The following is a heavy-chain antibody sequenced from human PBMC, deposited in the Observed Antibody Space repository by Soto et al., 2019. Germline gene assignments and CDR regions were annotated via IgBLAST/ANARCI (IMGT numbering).Heavy chain of an antibody. CDR3: AHRLEDGESGSGLDY. CDR1: GFSLSTSGVG. CDR2: IYWDDDK. V-gene: IGHV2-5*02. D-gene: IGHD2-15*01. J-gene: IGHJ4*02. Sequence: QITLKESGPTLVKPTQTLTLTCTFSGFSLSTSGVGVGWIRQPPGKALEWLALIYWDDDKRYSPSLKSRLTITKDTSKNQVVLTMNNMDPVDTATYYCAHRLEDGESGSGLDYWGQVTLVTVSS.